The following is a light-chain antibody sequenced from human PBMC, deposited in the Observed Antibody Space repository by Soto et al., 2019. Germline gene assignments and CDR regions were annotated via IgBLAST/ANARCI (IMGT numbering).Light chain of an antibody. CDR3: QQYNNWPPLN. J-gene: IGKJ4*01. V-gene: IGKV3-15*01. CDR1: LRISNN. Sequence: IVMTHSPATLSVSPWERATLSCRASLRISNNLAWYQQKPGQAPRLLIYGASTRATGIPARFSGSGSGTEFTLTISSLQSEDSALYYCQQYNNWPPLNFGGGTKVDIK. CDR2: GAS.